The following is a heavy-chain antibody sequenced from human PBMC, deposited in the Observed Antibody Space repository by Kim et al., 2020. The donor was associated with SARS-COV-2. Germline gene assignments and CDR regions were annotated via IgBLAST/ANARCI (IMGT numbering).Heavy chain of an antibody. V-gene: IGHV3-30*18. Sequence: GGSLRLSCAASGFTFSSYGMHWVRQAPGKGLEWVAVISYDGSNKYYADSVKGRFTISRDNSKNTLYLQMNSLRAEDTAVYYCAKMGLLSPYYYDSSGYRPSWYFDLWGRGTLVTVSS. J-gene: IGHJ2*01. CDR1: GFTFSSYG. CDR2: ISYDGSNK. D-gene: IGHD3-22*01. CDR3: AKMGLLSPYYYDSSGYRPSWYFDL.